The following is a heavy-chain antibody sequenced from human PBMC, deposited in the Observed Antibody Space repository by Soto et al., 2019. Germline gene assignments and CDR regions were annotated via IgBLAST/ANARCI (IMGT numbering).Heavy chain of an antibody. D-gene: IGHD1-26*01. CDR1: GGSIKNTGAN. J-gene: IGHJ5*02. CDR3: ATHTSGSRNGPHT. Sequence: QLQLQESGPGLVKPSETLSLTCTVSGGSIKNTGANWGWVRQPPGKGLEWMGSGYYTGTTYYNPSLQSRVTISIDTSKNQYSLSVNSVPAADTAVYYCATHTSGSRNGPHTWGQGTLVTVSS. V-gene: IGHV4-39*01. CDR2: GYYTGTT.